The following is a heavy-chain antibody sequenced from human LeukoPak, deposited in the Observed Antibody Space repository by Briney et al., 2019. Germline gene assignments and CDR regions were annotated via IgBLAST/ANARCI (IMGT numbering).Heavy chain of an antibody. V-gene: IGHV3-9*01. D-gene: IGHD4-17*01. J-gene: IGHJ4*02. Sequence: PGRSLILSCAASGFTFDDYAMHWVRQAPGKGLEWVSGISWNSGSIGYADSVKGRFTISRDNAKNSLYLQMNSLRAEDTALYYCAKAYGDYLYYFDYWGQGTLVTVSS. CDR1: GFTFDDYA. CDR2: ISWNSGSI. CDR3: AKAYGDYLYYFDY.